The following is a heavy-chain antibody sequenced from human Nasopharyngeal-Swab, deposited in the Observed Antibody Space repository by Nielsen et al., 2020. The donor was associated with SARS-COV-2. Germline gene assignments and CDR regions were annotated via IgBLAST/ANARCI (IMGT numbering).Heavy chain of an antibody. D-gene: IGHD3-16*02. CDR1: GFTFTSSA. CDR2: IVVGSGNT. CDR3: AAAQEYYDYVWGSYRQSYAFDI. V-gene: IGHV1-58*01. J-gene: IGHJ3*02. Sequence: SVKVSCKASGFTFTSSAVQWVRQARGQRPEWIGWIVVGSGNTNYAQKFQERVTITRDMSTSTAYMELSSLRSEDTAVYYCAAAQEYYDYVWGSYRQSYAFDIWGQGTMVTVSS.